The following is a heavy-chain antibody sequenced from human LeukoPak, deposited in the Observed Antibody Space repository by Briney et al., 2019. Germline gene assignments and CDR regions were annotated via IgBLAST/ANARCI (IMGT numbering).Heavy chain of an antibody. J-gene: IGHJ2*01. Sequence: SETLSLTCTVSGYSISSGYYWGWIRPPPGKGLEWIGSIYHSGSTYYNPSLKSRVTISVDTSKNQFSLKLSSVTAADTAVYYCARGQYYYDSSGYYAKGYFNLWGRGTLVTVSS. D-gene: IGHD3-22*01. CDR2: IYHSGST. CDR1: GYSISSGYY. V-gene: IGHV4-38-2*02. CDR3: ARGQYYYDSSGYYAKGYFNL.